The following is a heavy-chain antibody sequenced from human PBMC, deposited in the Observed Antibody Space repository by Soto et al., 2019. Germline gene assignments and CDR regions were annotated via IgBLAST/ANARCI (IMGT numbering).Heavy chain of an antibody. D-gene: IGHD2-21*01. CDR2: IYHSGST. V-gene: IGHV4-4*02. Sequence: QVQLQESGPGLVKPSGTLSLTCAVSGGSISSSNWWSWVRQHPGKGLEWIGEIYHSGSTNYNPSLKSRVTISVDKSKNQFSLKLSSVTAADTAVYYCAILFPPSSRGPGGGMDVWGQGTTVTVSS. CDR3: AILFPPSSRGPGGGMDV. CDR1: GGSISSSNW. J-gene: IGHJ6*02.